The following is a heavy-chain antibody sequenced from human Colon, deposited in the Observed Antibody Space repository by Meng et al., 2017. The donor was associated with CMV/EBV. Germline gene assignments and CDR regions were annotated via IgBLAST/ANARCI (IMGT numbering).Heavy chain of an antibody. Sequence: GGFLRLSCYAASGFTFSNFWMNWVRQAPGKGLEWVANIKEDGSEIYYVDSVKGRFTISRDNAKNSVYLHMNSLRVDDTALYYCVRGHYDGAWGHGTLVTVSS. D-gene: IGHD3-22*01. V-gene: IGHV3-7*04. CDR3: VRGHYDGA. J-gene: IGHJ5*01. CDR1: GFTFSNFW. CDR2: IKEDGSEI.